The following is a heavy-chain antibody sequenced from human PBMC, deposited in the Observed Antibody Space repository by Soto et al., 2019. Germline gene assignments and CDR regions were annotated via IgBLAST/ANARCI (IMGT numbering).Heavy chain of an antibody. CDR3: AKVHPLGYCSSTSCYDLAFDI. CDR2: ISGSGGST. Sequence: GGSLRLSCAASGFTFSSYAMSWVRQAPGKGLEWVSAISGSGGSTYYADSVMGRFTISRDNSKNTLYLQMNSLRAEDTAVYYCAKVHPLGYCSSTSCYDLAFDIWGQGTMVTVSS. D-gene: IGHD2-2*01. V-gene: IGHV3-23*01. J-gene: IGHJ3*02. CDR1: GFTFSSYA.